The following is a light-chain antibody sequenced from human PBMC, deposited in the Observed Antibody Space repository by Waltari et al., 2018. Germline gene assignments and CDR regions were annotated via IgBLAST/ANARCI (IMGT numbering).Light chain of an antibody. CDR3: QQYDSFWT. CDR2: KAS. V-gene: IGKV1-5*03. CDR1: DSISNW. J-gene: IGKJ1*01. Sequence: DIQMTQSPSTLSAFVGDKVTITCRASDSISNWLAWYQQKPGKAPKVLIHKASSLGSGVPSSCSGSGSATEFTITISNLQPDDFATYYCQQYDSFWTFGQGTKVEIK.